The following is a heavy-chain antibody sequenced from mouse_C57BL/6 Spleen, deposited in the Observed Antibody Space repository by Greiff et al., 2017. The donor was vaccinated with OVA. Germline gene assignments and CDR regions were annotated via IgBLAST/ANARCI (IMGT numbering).Heavy chain of an antibody. D-gene: IGHD1-1*01. Sequence: VQLQQSGPGLVQPSQSLSITCTVSGFSLTSYGVHWVRQSPGKGLEWLGVIWRGGSTDYNAAFVSRLSITKDNSKSQVFFKMNSLQADDTAIYYGAKRDTTVVAPYAMDYWGQGTSVTVSS. V-gene: IGHV2-5*01. J-gene: IGHJ4*01. CDR3: AKRDTTVVAPYAMDY. CDR1: GFSLTSYG. CDR2: IWRGGST.